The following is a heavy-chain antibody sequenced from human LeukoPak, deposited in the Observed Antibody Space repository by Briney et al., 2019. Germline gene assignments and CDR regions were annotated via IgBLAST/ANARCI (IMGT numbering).Heavy chain of an antibody. Sequence: ASVKVSCKASGHTFTSYGISWGRQAPGQGLEWMGWISAYNGNTNYVQKLQGRVTMTTDTSTSTAYLELRSLRSDDPAVYYCARAPNDPYFWGSYRPNFDHWGQGTLITVSS. CDR3: ARAPNDPYFWGSYRPNFDH. D-gene: IGHD3-16*02. V-gene: IGHV1-18*04. CDR1: GHTFTSYG. J-gene: IGHJ4*02. CDR2: ISAYNGNT.